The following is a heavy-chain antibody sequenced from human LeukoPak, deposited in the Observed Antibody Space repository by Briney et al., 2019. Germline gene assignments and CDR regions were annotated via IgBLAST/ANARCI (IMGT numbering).Heavy chain of an antibody. J-gene: IGHJ4*02. Sequence: SETLSLTCTVSGGSINSNNYYWGWIRQPPGKGLEWIGSIYSSGSAYYNPSLKSRVTISVDTSKNQFSLRLSSVTAADTAVYYCQSRYLEWLLEYWSQGTLVTVSS. CDR2: IYSSGSA. D-gene: IGHD3-3*01. CDR3: QSRYLEWLLEY. V-gene: IGHV4-39*01. CDR1: GGSINSNNYY.